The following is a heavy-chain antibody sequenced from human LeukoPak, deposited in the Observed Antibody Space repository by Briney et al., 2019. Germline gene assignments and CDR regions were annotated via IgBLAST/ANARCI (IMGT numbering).Heavy chain of an antibody. V-gene: IGHV4-39*01. J-gene: IGHJ6*03. CDR1: GGSVSSSDYY. CDR2: IYYSGST. D-gene: IGHD2-2*02. Sequence: SETLSLTCTVSGGSVSSSDYYWGWIRQPPGKGLEWIGSIYYSGSTYYKPSLKSRVTISLDTPKKQFSLKLSSVTAADTAVYYCARSGWDIVVVPAAIGPYYYYYYMDVWGKGTTVTISS. CDR3: ARSGWDIVVVPAAIGPYYYYYYMDV.